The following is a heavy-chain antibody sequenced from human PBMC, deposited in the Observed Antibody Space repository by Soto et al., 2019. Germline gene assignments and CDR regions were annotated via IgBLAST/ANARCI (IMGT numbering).Heavy chain of an antibody. V-gene: IGHV4-34*01. J-gene: IGHJ3*02. D-gene: IGHD3-9*01. Sequence: PSETLSLTCAVYVGSFSGYYWSWIRQPPGKGLEWIGEINHSGSTNYNPSLKSRVTISVDTSKNQFSLKLSSVTAADTAVYYCARDKYDILTGQRDLDISCQGTRVT. CDR2: INHSGST. CDR1: VGSFSGYY. CDR3: ARDKYDILTGQRDLDI.